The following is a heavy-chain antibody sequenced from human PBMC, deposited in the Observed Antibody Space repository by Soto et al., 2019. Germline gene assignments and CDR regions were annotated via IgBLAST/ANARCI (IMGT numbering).Heavy chain of an antibody. V-gene: IGHV3-11*01. CDR1: GFTFSDYY. Sequence: GGSLRLSCAASGFTFSDYYMTWIRQPPGKGLECVSYISRDGNTIHYADSVKGRFTISRDNAKKSLYLQMNSLRAEDTAVYYSAGGGIAASGPCDYWGQGTLVTVSS. CDR2: ISRDGNTI. D-gene: IGHD6-13*01. J-gene: IGHJ4*02. CDR3: AGGGIAASGPCDY.